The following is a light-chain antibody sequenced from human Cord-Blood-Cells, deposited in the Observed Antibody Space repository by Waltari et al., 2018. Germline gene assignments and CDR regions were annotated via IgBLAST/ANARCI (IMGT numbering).Light chain of an antibody. Sequence: EIVMTQPPATTSVSPGERATLSCRASQSVSSNLAWYQQKPGQDPRLLIYGASARATGIPARFSGSGSGTEFTLTISSLQSEDFAVYYCQQYNNWPWTFGQGTKVEIK. CDR2: GAS. CDR3: QQYNNWPWT. V-gene: IGKV3-15*01. CDR1: QSVSSN. J-gene: IGKJ1*01.